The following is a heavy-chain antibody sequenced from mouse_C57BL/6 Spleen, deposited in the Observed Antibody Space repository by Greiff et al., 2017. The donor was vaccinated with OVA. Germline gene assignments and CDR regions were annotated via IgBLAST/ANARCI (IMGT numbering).Heavy chain of an antibody. D-gene: IGHD2-2*01. Sequence: VQLKEPGAELVKPGASVKMSCKASGYTFTSYWITWVKQRPGQGLEWIGDIYPGSGSTNYNEKFKSKATLTVDTSSSTAYMQLSSLTSEDSAVYYSAREGVTPYYFDYWGQGTTLTVSS. J-gene: IGHJ2*01. CDR3: AREGVTPYYFDY. V-gene: IGHV1-55*01. CDR2: IYPGSGST. CDR1: GYTFTSYW.